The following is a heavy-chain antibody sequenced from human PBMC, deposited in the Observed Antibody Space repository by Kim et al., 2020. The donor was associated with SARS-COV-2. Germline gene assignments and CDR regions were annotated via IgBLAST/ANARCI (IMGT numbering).Heavy chain of an antibody. D-gene: IGHD2-2*01. Sequence: ASVKVSCKASGYTFTGYYMHWVRQAPGQGLEWMGWINPNSGGTNYAQKFQGRVTMTRDTSISTAYMELSRLRSDDTAVYYCARASIVVVPAAPFDPWGQGTLVTVSS. CDR3: ARASIVVVPAAPFDP. CDR1: GYTFTGYY. J-gene: IGHJ5*02. CDR2: INPNSGGT. V-gene: IGHV1-2*02.